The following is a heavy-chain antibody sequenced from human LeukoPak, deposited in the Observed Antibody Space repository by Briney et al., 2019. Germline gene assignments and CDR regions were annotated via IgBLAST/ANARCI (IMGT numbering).Heavy chain of an antibody. D-gene: IGHD3-16*01. Sequence: QPGGSLRLSCAASGFTFSSYAMSWVRQAPGKGLEWVSAISGSGGSTYYADSVKGRFTISRDNSRDTLYLQMNSLRAEDTAVYYRAKGYYDYVWGSYYFDYWGQGTLVTVSP. J-gene: IGHJ4*02. CDR1: GFTFSSYA. CDR3: AKGYYDYVWGSYYFDY. V-gene: IGHV3-23*01. CDR2: ISGSGGST.